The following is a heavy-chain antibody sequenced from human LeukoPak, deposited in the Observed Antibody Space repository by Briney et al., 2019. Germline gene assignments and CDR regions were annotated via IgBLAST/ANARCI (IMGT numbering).Heavy chain of an antibody. Sequence: SGTLSLTCAVSGDSVNNTNWWTWVRQSPGKGLEWIGEIFHSGVTNYNPSLKSRAVISLEKSKNQFSLKLTSVTAADTAVYYCAKRDYEFLTGYYAYFDYWGQGTLVTVSS. V-gene: IGHV4-4*02. D-gene: IGHD3-9*01. CDR3: AKRDYEFLTGYYAYFDY. CDR1: GDSVNNTNW. CDR2: IFHSGVT. J-gene: IGHJ4*02.